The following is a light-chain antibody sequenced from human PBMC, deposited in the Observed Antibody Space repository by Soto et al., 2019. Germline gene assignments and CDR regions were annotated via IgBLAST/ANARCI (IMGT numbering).Light chain of an antibody. J-gene: IGKJ1*01. CDR2: AAS. CDR1: QGIGKD. V-gene: IGKV1-17*01. CDR3: LQHNNYPRV. Sequence: DLPMTQSPSSLSASIGDRVTITCRASQGIGKDLGWYQQKPGEAPRRLIYAASSLQSGVPSRFSGSGSGTEFTLTISSLQPDDFATYYCLQHNNYPRVFGQGTKVEVK.